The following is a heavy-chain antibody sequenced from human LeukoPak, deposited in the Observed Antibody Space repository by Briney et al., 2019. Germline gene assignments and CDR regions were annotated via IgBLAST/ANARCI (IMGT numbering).Heavy chain of an antibody. CDR1: GYIFSNYD. Sequence: PSVMVSCKASGYIFSNYDMNWVRQAPGRGLEWMGWINPNGGNTDYAQKFQGRVTMTRNASTSTVYLELNSLRSEDTAVYYCARALDGMDVWGQGTTVTVSS. CDR2: INPNGGNT. J-gene: IGHJ6*02. V-gene: IGHV1-8*02. CDR3: ARALDGMDV.